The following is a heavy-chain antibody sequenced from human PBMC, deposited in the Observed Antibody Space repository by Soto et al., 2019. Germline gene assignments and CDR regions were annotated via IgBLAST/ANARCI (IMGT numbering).Heavy chain of an antibody. CDR1: GGSISSADFY. J-gene: IGHJ4*02. CDR3: ARDRTTMVIDY. Sequence: SETLSLTCTVSGGSISSADFYWSWIRQPPGKGLERIGYIYYSGSTYYNSSLKSRVTISIDTSKNQFSLKLSSVTAADTAVYYCARDRTTMVIDYWGQGTLVTVSS. D-gene: IGHD3-10*01. CDR2: IYYSGST. V-gene: IGHV4-30-4*01.